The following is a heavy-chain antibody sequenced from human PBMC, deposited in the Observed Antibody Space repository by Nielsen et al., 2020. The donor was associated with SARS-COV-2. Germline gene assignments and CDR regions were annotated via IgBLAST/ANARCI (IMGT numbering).Heavy chain of an antibody. J-gene: IGHJ2*01. CDR3: ARIPSCYPHWYFDL. V-gene: IGHV2-70*19. D-gene: IGHD3-22*01. CDR2: IDWDDDK. CDR1: GFSLSTSGMC. Sequence: SGPTLVKPTHTLTLTCTFSGFSLSTSGMCVSWFRQPPGKALEWLAHIDWDDDKHYSTSLKTRLTISKDTSKNQVVLTMTNMDPVDTGTYYCARIPSCYPHWYFDLWGRGTLVTVSS.